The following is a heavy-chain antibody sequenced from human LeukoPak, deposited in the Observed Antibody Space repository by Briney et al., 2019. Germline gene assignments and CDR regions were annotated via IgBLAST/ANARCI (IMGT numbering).Heavy chain of an antibody. CDR2: INHSGST. D-gene: IGHD5-18*01. CDR1: GGSFSGYY. J-gene: IGHJ4*02. V-gene: IGHV4-34*01. CDR3: ARGSKLWPIGLPHYFDY. Sequence: SETLSPTCAVYGGSFSGYYWSWIRQPPGKGLEWIGEINHSGSTNYNPSLKSRVTISVDTSKNQFSLKLSSVTAADTAVYYCARGSKLWPIGLPHYFDYWGQGTLVTVSS.